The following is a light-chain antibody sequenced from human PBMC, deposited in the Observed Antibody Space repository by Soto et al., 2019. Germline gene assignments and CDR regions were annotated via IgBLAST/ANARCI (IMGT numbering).Light chain of an antibody. J-gene: IGKJ2*01. V-gene: IGKV3-11*01. CDR3: QHRGRWPRT. CDR2: GAS. Sequence: EIVLTQSPATLSLSPGERATLSCRASESVNDYLAWYQQKPGQAPRLLIYGASNRATGIPVRFSGSGSGPDFTLTISSLEPEDFAVYYCQHRGRWPRTFGQGTKLEI. CDR1: ESVNDY.